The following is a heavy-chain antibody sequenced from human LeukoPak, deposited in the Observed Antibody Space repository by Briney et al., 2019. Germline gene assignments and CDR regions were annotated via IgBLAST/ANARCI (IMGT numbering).Heavy chain of an antibody. Sequence: SETLSLTCTVSGGSISGYYWSWIRQPAGKGLEWIGRIYTSGNTNYNPSLKSRVTMSVDTSKNQFSLRLSSMTAADTAVYYCARSYCSSISCYSYFDNWGQGTLVTVSS. D-gene: IGHD2-2*01. J-gene: IGHJ4*02. CDR1: GGSISGYY. CDR2: IYTSGNT. CDR3: ARSYCSSISCYSYFDN. V-gene: IGHV4-4*07.